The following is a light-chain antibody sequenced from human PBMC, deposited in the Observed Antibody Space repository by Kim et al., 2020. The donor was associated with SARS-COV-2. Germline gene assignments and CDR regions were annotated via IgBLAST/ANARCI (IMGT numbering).Light chain of an antibody. CDR3: NSFTSATTYV. CDR2: DVT. V-gene: IGLV2-14*04. CDR1: YSDVGGYNF. J-gene: IGLJ1*01. Sequence: GQSIIIPCTGTYSDVGGYNFVSWYQQHPGKAPKLIIYDVTKGPSGVSSRFSGSKSGNTAFLTISGLQAEDEADYFCNSFTSATTYVFGTGTKVTVL.